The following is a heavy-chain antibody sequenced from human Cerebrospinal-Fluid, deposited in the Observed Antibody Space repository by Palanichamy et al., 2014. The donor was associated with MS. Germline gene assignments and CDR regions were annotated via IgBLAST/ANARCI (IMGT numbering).Heavy chain of an antibody. D-gene: IGHD3-10*01. CDR1: GFTFSSYW. V-gene: IGHV3-7*01. CDR2: IKEDGTEK. J-gene: IGHJ4*02. CDR3: VREGSLASYFDY. Sequence: EVPLVESGGGLVQPGGSLRLSCTASGFTFSSYWMTWVRQAPGKGLEWVANIKEDGTEKHYVGSVKGRFTISRDNANDSLHLQMNSLRVEDTAVYYCVREGSLASYFDYWGQGTLVTVSS.